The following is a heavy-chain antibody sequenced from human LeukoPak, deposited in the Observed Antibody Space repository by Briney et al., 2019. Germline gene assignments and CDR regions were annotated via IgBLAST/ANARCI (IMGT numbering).Heavy chain of an antibody. CDR2: IYHSGST. CDR1: GGSISSSNW. V-gene: IGHV4-4*02. Sequence: PSETLSLTCAVSGGSISSSNWWSWVRQPPGKGLEWIGEIYHSGSTNYNPSLKSRVTISVDKSKNQFSLKLSSVTAADTAVYYCARHYRAPIHSPYFDYWGQGTLVPVSS. J-gene: IGHJ4*02. CDR3: ARHYRAPIHSPYFDY. D-gene: IGHD3-16*02.